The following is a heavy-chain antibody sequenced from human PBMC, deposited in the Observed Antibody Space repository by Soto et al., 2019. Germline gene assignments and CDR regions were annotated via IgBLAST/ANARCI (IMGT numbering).Heavy chain of an antibody. V-gene: IGHV4-34*01. CDR3: ARDFGVRGVISLNAFDI. D-gene: IGHD3-10*01. CDR1: GGSFSGYY. CDR2: INHSGST. J-gene: IGHJ3*02. Sequence: SETLSLTCAVYGGSFSGYYWSWIRQPPGKGLEWIGEINHSGSTNYNPSLKSRVTISVDTSKNQFSLKLSSVTAADTAVYSCARDFGVRGVISLNAFDIWGHGTMVPVSS.